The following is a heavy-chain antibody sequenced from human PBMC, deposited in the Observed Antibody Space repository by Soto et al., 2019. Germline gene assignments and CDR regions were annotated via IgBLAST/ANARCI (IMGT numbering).Heavy chain of an antibody. D-gene: IGHD5-18*01. V-gene: IGHV3-23*01. CDR3: AKRGTAMVTARYWYFDL. CDR1: GFTFSSYA. CDR2: ISGSGGST. J-gene: IGHJ2*01. Sequence: PGGSLRLSCAASGFTFSSYAMSWVRQAPGKGLEWVSAISGSGGSTYYADSVKGRFTISRDNSKNXXXXXXXSLRAEDTAVYYCAKRGTAMVTARYWYFDLWGRGTLVTVSS.